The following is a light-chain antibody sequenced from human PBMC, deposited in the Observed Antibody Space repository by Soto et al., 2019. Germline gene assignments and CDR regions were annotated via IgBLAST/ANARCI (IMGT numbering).Light chain of an antibody. CDR1: SSDVVGYNY. V-gene: IGLV2-14*01. Sequence: QSVLTQPASVSGCPGQSITISCTGTSSDVVGYNYVSWYQQHPGKAPKLMIYDVSNRPSGVSNRFSGSKSGNTASLTISGLQAEDEADYYCSSYTSSSTLGVFGTGTKVTVL. CDR3: SSYTSSSTLGV. J-gene: IGLJ1*01. CDR2: DVS.